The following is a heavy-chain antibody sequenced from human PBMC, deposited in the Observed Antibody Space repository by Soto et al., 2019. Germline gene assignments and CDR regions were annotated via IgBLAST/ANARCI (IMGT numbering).Heavy chain of an antibody. J-gene: IGHJ4*02. Sequence: PSQSLSLTCTVSVDYISSGGYYLDWIRQHPGKGLEWIGYISYTGSTYYNPSLKSRVTISVDTSKNQFSLELNSVTAADTAVYYCARAPHDTHLDSWGQGTLVTVSS. CDR2: ISYTGST. CDR3: ARAPHDTHLDS. CDR1: VDYISSGGYY. V-gene: IGHV4-31*02.